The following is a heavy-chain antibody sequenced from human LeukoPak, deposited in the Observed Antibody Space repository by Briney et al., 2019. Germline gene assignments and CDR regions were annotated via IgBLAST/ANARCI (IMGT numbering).Heavy chain of an antibody. D-gene: IGHD3-22*01. CDR1: GFTFDDYA. CDR2: ISWNSGSI. V-gene: IGHV3-9*01. J-gene: IGHJ4*02. Sequence: PGGSPRLSCAASGFTFDDYAMHWVRQAPGKGLEWVSGISWNSGSIGYADSVKGRFTISRDNAKNSLYLQMNSLRAEDTAVYYCAKSYDSSGYPDYWGQGTLVTVSS. CDR3: AKSYDSSGYPDY.